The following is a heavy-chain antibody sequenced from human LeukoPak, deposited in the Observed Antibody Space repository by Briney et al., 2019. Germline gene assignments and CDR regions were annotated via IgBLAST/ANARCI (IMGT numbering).Heavy chain of an antibody. Sequence: ASVKVSCKASGYTFTGYYMHWVRQAPGQGLEWMGWINPNSGGTNYAQKFQGRVTMTRDTSISTAYMELSRLRSDDTAVYYCARDPGYSGSYKEWYFDYWGQGTLVTVSS. J-gene: IGHJ4*02. D-gene: IGHD1-26*01. CDR3: ARDPGYSGSYKEWYFDY. CDR2: INPNSGGT. V-gene: IGHV1-2*02. CDR1: GYTFTGYY.